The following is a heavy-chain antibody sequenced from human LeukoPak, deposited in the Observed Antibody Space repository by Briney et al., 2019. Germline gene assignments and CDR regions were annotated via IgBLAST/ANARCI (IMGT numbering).Heavy chain of an antibody. D-gene: IGHD3-10*01. V-gene: IGHV3-48*03. CDR1: GFTFSSYE. CDR2: ISSSGSTI. CDR3: AREFRGVRGVSAFDI. J-gene: IGHJ3*02. Sequence: GGSLRLSCAASGFTFSSYEMNWVRQAPGKGLEWVSYISSSGSTIYYADSVKGRFTISRDNAKNSLYLQMNSLRAEDTAVYYCAREFRGVRGVSAFDIWGQGTMDTVSS.